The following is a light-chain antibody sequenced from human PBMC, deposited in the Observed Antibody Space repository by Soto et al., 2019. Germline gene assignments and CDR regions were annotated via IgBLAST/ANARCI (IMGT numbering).Light chain of an antibody. V-gene: IGKV1-27*01. CDR1: QGIGDS. J-gene: IGKJ4*01. CDR3: QKYNGAPLS. Sequence: DIQMTQSPSSLSASVGDRVTITCRSSQGIGDSLAWYHQKPGKAPKLLIYGASTLQSGVPSRFSGSGSGTDFTLIISSLQPEDVATYYCQKYNGAPLSFGGGTKVEIK. CDR2: GAS.